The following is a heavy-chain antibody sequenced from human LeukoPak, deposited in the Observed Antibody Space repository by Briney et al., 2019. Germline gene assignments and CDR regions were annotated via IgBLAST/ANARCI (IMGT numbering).Heavy chain of an antibody. CDR3: AKEVAAAGMGY. CDR1: GFTFDDYA. D-gene: IGHD6-13*01. CDR2: ISWNSGSI. J-gene: IGHJ4*02. Sequence: GGSLRLSCAASGFTFDDYAMHWVRQAPGKGLEWVSGISWNSGSIGYADSVKGRFTISRDNAKNSLYLQMNSLRAEDTALYYCAKEVAAAGMGYWGQGTLVTVSS. V-gene: IGHV3-9*01.